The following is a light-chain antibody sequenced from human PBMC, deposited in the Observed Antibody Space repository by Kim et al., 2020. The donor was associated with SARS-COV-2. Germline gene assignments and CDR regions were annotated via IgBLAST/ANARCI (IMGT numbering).Light chain of an antibody. V-gene: IGLV1-40*01. Sequence: QSVLTQPPSVSGAPGQRVTISCTGSSSNIGAGFDVHWYRQRPGTAPKFLIYSNNNRPSGVPDRFSASKSATSASLSITGLQAEDEADYYCQSYDSSLKTYVFGAGTKVTVL. J-gene: IGLJ1*01. CDR2: SNN. CDR1: SSNIGAGFD. CDR3: QSYDSSLKTYV.